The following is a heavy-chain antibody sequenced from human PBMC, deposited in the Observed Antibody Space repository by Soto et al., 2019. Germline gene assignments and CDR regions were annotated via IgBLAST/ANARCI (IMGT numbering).Heavy chain of an antibody. CDR1: GGTFSSYA. CDR2: IIPIFGTA. CDR3: ARAVSYYYGMDV. V-gene: IGHV1-69*01. J-gene: IGHJ6*02. Sequence: QVQLVQSGAEVKKPGSSVKVSCKASGGTFSSYAISWVRQAPGQGLEWMGGIIPIFGTANYAQKFQGRVTITAEDSTSTAYMELSILRSEDTAVYYCARAVSYYYGMDVCGQGTTVTVSS.